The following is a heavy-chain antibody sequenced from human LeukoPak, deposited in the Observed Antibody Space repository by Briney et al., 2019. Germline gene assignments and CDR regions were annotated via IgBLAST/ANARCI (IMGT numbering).Heavy chain of an antibody. J-gene: IGHJ3*02. CDR1: GGSISSGSYY. D-gene: IGHD3-3*01. CDR2: IYTSGST. CDR3: AREHDSFGVGNDAFDI. V-gene: IGHV4-61*02. Sequence: SETLSLTCTVSGGSISSGSYYWSWIRQPAGKGLEWIGRIYTSGSTNYNPSLKSRVTISVDTSKNQFSLKLSSVTAADTAVYYCAREHDSFGVGNDAFDIWGQGTMVTVSS.